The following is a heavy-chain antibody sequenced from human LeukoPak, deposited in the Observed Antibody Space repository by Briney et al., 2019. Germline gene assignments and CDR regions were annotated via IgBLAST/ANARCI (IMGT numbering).Heavy chain of an antibody. Sequence: PGGSLRLSCAASGFTFSNYWMSWVRQAPGKGLEWIGSIYYSGSTYYNPSLKSRVTISVDTSKNQFSLKLSSVTAADTAVYYCRGVVVITVFDYWGQGTLVTVSS. J-gene: IGHJ4*02. V-gene: IGHV4-59*05. D-gene: IGHD3-22*01. CDR3: RGVVVITVFDY. CDR2: IYYSGST. CDR1: GFTFSNYW.